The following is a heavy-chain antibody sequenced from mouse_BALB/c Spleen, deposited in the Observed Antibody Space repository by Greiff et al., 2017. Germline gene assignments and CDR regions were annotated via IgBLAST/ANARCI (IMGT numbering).Heavy chain of an antibody. CDR1: GFTFSDYY. D-gene: IGHD2-1*01. CDR2: ISDGGSYT. V-gene: IGHV5-4*02. Sequence: EVKLMESGGGLVKPGGSLKLSCAASGFTFSDYYMYWVRQTPEKRLEWVATISDGGSYTYYPDSVKGRFTISRDNAKNNLYLQMSSLKSEDTAMYYCARGGNYAAMDYWGQGTSVTVSS. CDR3: ARGGNYAAMDY. J-gene: IGHJ4*01.